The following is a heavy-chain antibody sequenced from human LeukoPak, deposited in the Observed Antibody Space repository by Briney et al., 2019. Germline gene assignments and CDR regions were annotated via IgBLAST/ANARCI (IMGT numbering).Heavy chain of an antibody. Sequence: GGSLRLSCAASGFTFSTYWMSWVRQAPGKGLEWVANIKQGGSEKYYVDSVKGRFTISRDNAKNSLYLEMNSLRAEDTAVYYCLRENHDSGWSFDYWGQGTLVTVSS. J-gene: IGHJ4*02. D-gene: IGHD3-22*01. CDR2: IKQGGSEK. CDR3: LRENHDSGWSFDY. CDR1: GFTFSTYW. V-gene: IGHV3-7*01.